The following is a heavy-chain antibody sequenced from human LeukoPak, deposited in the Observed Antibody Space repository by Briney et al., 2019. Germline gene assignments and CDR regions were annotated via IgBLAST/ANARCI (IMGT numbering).Heavy chain of an antibody. V-gene: IGHV1-2*02. Sequence: ASVKVSCKASGYTFTGYYMHWVRQAPGQGLEWMGWINPNSGGTNYAQKFQGRVTMTRDTSISTAYMELSRLRSEDTAVYYCATDLRYSSGPHWFDPWGQGTLVTVSS. CDR2: INPNSGGT. D-gene: IGHD6-19*01. CDR1: GYTFTGYY. CDR3: ATDLRYSSGPHWFDP. J-gene: IGHJ5*02.